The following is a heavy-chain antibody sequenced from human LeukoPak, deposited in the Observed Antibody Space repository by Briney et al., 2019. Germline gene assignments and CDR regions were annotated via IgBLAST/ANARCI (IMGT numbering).Heavy chain of an antibody. CDR3: ARAVHYYDSSGYFSVGPDY. CDR2: ISSSGSGGNT. V-gene: IGHV3-23*01. CDR1: GVTLSSYA. Sequence: GGSLRLSCAASGVTLSSYAMSWARQAPGKGLEWVSGISSSGSGGNTYYADSVKGRFTISRDSSKNTLFLHMNTLRAKDTAIYYCARAVHYYDSSGYFSVGPDYWGQGTLVTVSS. D-gene: IGHD3-22*01. J-gene: IGHJ4*02.